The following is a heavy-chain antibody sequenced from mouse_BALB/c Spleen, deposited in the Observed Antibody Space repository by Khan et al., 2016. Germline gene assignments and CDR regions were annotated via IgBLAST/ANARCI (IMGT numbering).Heavy chain of an antibody. CDR1: GFSLTNSG. V-gene: IGHV2-9*02. CDR2: IWPGGST. D-gene: IGHD2-2*01. Sequence: QVQLKESGPGLVAPSQSLSITCTVSGFSLTNSGVHWIRQPPGKGLEWLGVIWPGGSTDYNSAFMSRLSISKDNSQNQVCLKMISLQTDATAMYYCARDDHVYDAWFASWGQGTLVIVSA. J-gene: IGHJ3*01. CDR3: ARDDHVYDAWFAS.